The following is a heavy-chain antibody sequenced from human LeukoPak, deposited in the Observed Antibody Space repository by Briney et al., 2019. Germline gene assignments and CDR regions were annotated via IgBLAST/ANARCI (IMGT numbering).Heavy chain of an antibody. CDR3: ARESSIAARPGYYYYMDV. D-gene: IGHD6-6*01. V-gene: IGHV3-7*01. CDR2: IKKDGSEK. J-gene: IGHJ6*03. Sequence: GGSLSLSCPPSGSTLISYWRSWVRQPQGRGRDWVANIKKDGSEKYYVDSVKGRFTISRDNAKNSLYLQMNSLRAEDTAVYYCARESSIAARPGYYYYMDVWGKGTTVTVSS. CDR1: GSTLISYW.